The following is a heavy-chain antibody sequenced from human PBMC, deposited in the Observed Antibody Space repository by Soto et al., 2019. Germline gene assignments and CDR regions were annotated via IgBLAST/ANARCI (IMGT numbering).Heavy chain of an antibody. CDR3: ARVGAPYCGGDCYSRYYYYGMDV. V-gene: IGHV3-74*01. D-gene: IGHD2-21*02. CDR1: GFTFSSYW. CDR2: INSDGSST. Sequence: GGSLRLSCAASGFTFSSYWMHWVRQAPGKGLVWVSRINSDGSSTSYADSVKGRFTISRDNAKNTLYLQMNSLRAEDTAVYYCARVGAPYCGGDCYSRYYYYGMDVWGQGTTVTVSS. J-gene: IGHJ6*02.